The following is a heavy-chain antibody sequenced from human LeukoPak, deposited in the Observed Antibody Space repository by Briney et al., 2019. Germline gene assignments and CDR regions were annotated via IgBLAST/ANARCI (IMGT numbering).Heavy chain of an antibody. CDR2: MGGRGVDT. CDR3: AKDRSELQLPTDY. D-gene: IGHD2-15*01. Sequence: GGSLRLSCAASGFSFSDYAMTWVRQAPGKGREWVSAMGGRGVDTYYADSVNGRCFISRDNCKNTLFFQLHSLRAEDTAVYYCAKDRSELQLPTDYWGQGILVTVPS. CDR1: GFSFSDYA. V-gene: IGHV3-23*01. J-gene: IGHJ4*02.